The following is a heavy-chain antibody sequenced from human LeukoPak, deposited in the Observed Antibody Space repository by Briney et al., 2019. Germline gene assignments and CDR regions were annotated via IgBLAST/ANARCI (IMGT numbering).Heavy chain of an antibody. D-gene: IGHD4-17*01. CDR2: ISSSGSLI. CDR1: GFTFRDAA. Sequence: GGSLRLSCAVSGFTFRDAAMTWVRQAPGKGLECVSSISSSGSLIYYPDSMKGRFTISRDNARDSLYLQMNSLRVEDTAIYFCARTSSVTPTPTFDSWGQGTLVTVS. V-gene: IGHV3-21*01. CDR3: ARTSSVTPTPTFDS. J-gene: IGHJ4*02.